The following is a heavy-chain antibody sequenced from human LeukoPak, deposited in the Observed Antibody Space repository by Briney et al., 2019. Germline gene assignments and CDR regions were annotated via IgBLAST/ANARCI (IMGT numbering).Heavy chain of an antibody. CDR3: AREYGSGTHIDY. V-gene: IGHV4-34*01. CDR1: GGSFSGYY. Sequence: SETLSLTCAVYGGSFSGYYWSWIRQPPGKGLEWIGEINHSGGTNYNPSLKSRVTISVDTSKNQFSLKLSSVTAADTAVYYCAREYGSGTHIDYWGQGTLVTVSS. CDR2: INHSGGT. D-gene: IGHD3-10*01. J-gene: IGHJ4*02.